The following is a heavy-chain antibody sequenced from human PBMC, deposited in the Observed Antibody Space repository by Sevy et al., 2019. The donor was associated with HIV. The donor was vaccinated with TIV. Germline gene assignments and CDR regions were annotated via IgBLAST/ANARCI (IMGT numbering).Heavy chain of an antibody. CDR1: GYTYTGYY. D-gene: IGHD6-6*01. J-gene: IGHJ4*02. V-gene: IGHV1-2*02. CDR2: INPNSGGT. Sequence: ASVKVSCKASGYTYTGYYMHWVRRAPGQGLEWMGWINPNSGGTNYAQKFQGRVTMTRDTSISTAYMELSRLRSDDTAVYYCARDRVAARPVWALWGQGTLVTVSS. CDR3: ARDRVAARPVWAL.